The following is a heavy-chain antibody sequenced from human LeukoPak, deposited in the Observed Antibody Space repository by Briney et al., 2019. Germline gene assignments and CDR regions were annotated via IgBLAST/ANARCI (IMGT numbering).Heavy chain of an antibody. V-gene: IGHV3-21*01. CDR1: GFTFSSYS. CDR2: ISSSDSYI. CDR3: ARDPPDYDCSGYYYRNDAFDI. D-gene: IGHD3-22*01. J-gene: IGHJ3*02. Sequence: GGSLRLSCAASGFTFSSYSMNWVRQAPGKGLEWVSSISSSDSYIYYADSVKGRFTISRDNAKNSLYLQMNSLRAEDTAVYYCARDPPDYDCSGYYYRNDAFDIWGQGTMVTVSS.